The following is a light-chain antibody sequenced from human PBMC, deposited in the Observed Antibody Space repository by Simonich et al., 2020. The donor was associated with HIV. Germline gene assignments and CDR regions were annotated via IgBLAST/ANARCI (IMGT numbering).Light chain of an antibody. CDR2: DVS. J-gene: IGLJ2*01. CDR1: SSDIGGYNY. Sequence: HSALTQPASVSGSPGQSITISCTGSSSDIGGYNYVSWYQHHPRKAPKLMIYDVSKRPSGVSNRFSGSKSGNTASLTISGLQDEDEADYYCSSHTSSSSVIFGGGTKLTVV. CDR3: SSHTSSSSVI. V-gene: IGLV2-14*03.